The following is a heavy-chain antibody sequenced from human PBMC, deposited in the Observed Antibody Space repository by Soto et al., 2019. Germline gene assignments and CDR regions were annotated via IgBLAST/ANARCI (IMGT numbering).Heavy chain of an antibody. CDR1: CYSINSGFY. V-gene: IGHV4-38-2*02. J-gene: IGHJ4*02. CDR2: IYHRGNT. CDR3: GRDVHGYFDF. Sequence: SEPLSLTCAVSCYSINSGFYWGWIRQPPGKGLEWIGTIYHRGNTYYNPSLTSRVTMSVDTSKNQFSLNLTSVTAAETAVYFCGRDVHGYFDFWGPGNLVTVSS.